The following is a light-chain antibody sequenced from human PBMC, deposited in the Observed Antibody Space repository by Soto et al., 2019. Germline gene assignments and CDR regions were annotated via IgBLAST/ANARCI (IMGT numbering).Light chain of an antibody. CDR1: NDDVGADNY. V-gene: IGLV2-14*01. CDR3: ASYTITSPRV. Sequence: QSVLTQPASVSGSPGQSITISCTGSNDDVGADNYGSWYQQHPGKAPRLIIYEVNNPPSGVSHRFSGYKSGNTASLTISGRQADDEADYYCASYTITSPRVFGGGTKLTVL. J-gene: IGLJ3*02. CDR2: EVN.